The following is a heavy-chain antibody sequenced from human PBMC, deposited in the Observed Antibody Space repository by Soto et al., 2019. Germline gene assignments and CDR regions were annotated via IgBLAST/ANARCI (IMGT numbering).Heavy chain of an antibody. D-gene: IGHD2-15*01. V-gene: IGHV4-30-4*01. CDR1: GGSISSGDYY. J-gene: IGHJ4*02. CDR2: IYYSGRT. Sequence: SETLSLTCTVSGGSISSGDYYWSWIRQPPGKGLEWIGYIYYSGRTYYNPSLKSRVTISVDTSKNQFSLNLSSVTAADTAVYYCTRVRLGAVTRFFDSWGQGTLVTVSS. CDR3: TRVRLGAVTRFFDS.